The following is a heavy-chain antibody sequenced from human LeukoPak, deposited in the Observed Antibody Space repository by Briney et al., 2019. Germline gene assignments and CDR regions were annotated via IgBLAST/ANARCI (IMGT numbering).Heavy chain of an antibody. Sequence: SETLSLTCTVSGGSISSYYWSWIRQPPGKGLEWIGYIYYSGSTNYNPSLMSRVTISVDTSKNQFSLKLSSVTAADTAVCYCARSWQQLAHDAFDIWGQGTMVTVSS. D-gene: IGHD6-13*01. CDR1: GGSISSYY. CDR2: IYYSGST. V-gene: IGHV4-59*01. J-gene: IGHJ3*02. CDR3: ARSWQQLAHDAFDI.